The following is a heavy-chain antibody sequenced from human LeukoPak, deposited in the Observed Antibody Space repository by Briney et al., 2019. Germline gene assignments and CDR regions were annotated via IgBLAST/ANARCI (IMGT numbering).Heavy chain of an antibody. J-gene: IGHJ6*04. V-gene: IGHV1-46*01. D-gene: IGHD3-16*01. CDR1: GYTFSDYH. Sequence: ASVKVSCKASGYTFSDYHMHWVRQAPGQGLEWMGRIIPSGGSTTYAQKFQGRVTMTRDMSTNTVYMELSSLRSEDTAVYYCARDSYGSDYWGKGTTVTVSS. CDR3: ARDSYGSDY. CDR2: IIPSGGST.